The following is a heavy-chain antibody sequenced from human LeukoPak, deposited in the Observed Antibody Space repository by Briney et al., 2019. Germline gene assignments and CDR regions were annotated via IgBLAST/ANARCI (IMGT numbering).Heavy chain of an antibody. Sequence: PGGSLRLSCAASGFTFSSYEMNWVRQAPGKGLEWVSYISSSGSTICYADSVKGRFTISRDNAKNSLYLQMNSLRAEDTAVYYCARDFYRGFDPWGQGTLVTVSS. D-gene: IGHD1-26*01. V-gene: IGHV3-48*03. CDR1: GFTFSSYE. CDR3: ARDFYRGFDP. J-gene: IGHJ5*02. CDR2: ISSSGSTI.